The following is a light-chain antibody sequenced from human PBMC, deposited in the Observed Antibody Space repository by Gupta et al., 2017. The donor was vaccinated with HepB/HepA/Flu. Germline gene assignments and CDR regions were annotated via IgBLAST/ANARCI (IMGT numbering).Light chain of an antibody. CDR3: QAWDSSTVV. Sequence: SYELTQPPSVSVSPGQTASITCPGDKLGDKYASWYQQKPGQSPVLVIYQDRKRPSGIPERFSGSNSGNTATLTISGTQAMDEADYYCQAWDSSTVVFGGGTNLTVL. J-gene: IGLJ2*01. CDR1: KLGDKY. CDR2: QDR. V-gene: IGLV3-1*01.